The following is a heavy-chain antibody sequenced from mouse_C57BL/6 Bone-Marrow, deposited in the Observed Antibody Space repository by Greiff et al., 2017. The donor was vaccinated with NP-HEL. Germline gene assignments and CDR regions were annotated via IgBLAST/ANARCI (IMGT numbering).Heavy chain of an antibody. CDR1: GYAFSSSW. D-gene: IGHD3-2*02. CDR3: ARSGDSSGYVDY. V-gene: IGHV1-82*01. CDR2: IYPGDGDT. Sequence: QVQLQQSGPELVKPGASVKISCKASGYAFSSSWMNWVKQRPGTGLEWIGRIYPGDGDTNYNGKFKGKATLTADKSSSTAYMQLSSLTSEDSAVYFCARSGDSSGYVDYWGQGTTLTVSS. J-gene: IGHJ2*01.